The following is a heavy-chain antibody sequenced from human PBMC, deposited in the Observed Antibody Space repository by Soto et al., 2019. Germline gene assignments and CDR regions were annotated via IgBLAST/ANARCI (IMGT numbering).Heavy chain of an antibody. CDR2: IDPSDSYT. V-gene: IGHV5-10-1*01. J-gene: IGHJ4*02. D-gene: IGHD6-13*01. Sequence: GESLKISCKGSGYSFTSYWISWVRQMPGKGLEWMGRIDPSDSYTNYSPSFQGHVTISADKSISTAYLQWSSLKASETAMYYCATNRQQLVQPSIDYWGQGTLVTVSS. CDR1: GYSFTSYW. CDR3: ATNRQQLVQPSIDY.